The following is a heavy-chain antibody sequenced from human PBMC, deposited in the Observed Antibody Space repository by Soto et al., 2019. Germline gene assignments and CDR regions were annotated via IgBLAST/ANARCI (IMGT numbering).Heavy chain of an antibody. J-gene: IGHJ4*02. V-gene: IGHV3-23*01. D-gene: IGHD6-19*01. CDR3: AKDQGSSGWRGGGFFGY. Sequence: GGSLRLSCTASGFTFSSFAMSWVRQAPGKGLEWVSSISGSGDNTYYIDSVKGRFTISRDNSENTLYLQMNSQRADDTALYYCAKDQGSSGWRGGGFFGYWGQGTLVTVSS. CDR2: ISGSGDNT. CDR1: GFTFSSFA.